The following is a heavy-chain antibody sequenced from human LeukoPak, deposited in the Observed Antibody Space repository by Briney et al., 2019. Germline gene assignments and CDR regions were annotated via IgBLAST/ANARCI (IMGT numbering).Heavy chain of an antibody. CDR2: IRSKANSYAT. CDR3: ARGHYYCSGRSPPPFDY. J-gene: IGHJ4*02. CDR1: GFTFSGSA. V-gene: IGHV3-73*01. Sequence: GGSLRLSCAASGFTFSGSAMHWVRQASGKGLEWVGRIRSKANSYATAYAASVKGRFTISRDDSKNTAYLQMNSLKTEDTAGYYCARGHYYCSGRSPPPFDYWGQGTLVTVSS. D-gene: IGHD3-10*01.